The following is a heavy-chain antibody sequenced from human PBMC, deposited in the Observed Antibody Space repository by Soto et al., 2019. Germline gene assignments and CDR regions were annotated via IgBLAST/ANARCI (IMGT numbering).Heavy chain of an antibody. CDR1: GYSFTSYS. Sequence: AALKISCKGSGYSFTSYSIGWVRQMPGKGLEWMGMIYPGDSDTRYSPSFQGQVTISADKSISTAYLQWSSLKASDTAMYYCARHKYCSSTSCHYYYCGMDVWGQGTTVTASS. V-gene: IGHV5-51*01. CDR2: IYPGDSDT. CDR3: ARHKYCSSTSCHYYYCGMDV. J-gene: IGHJ6*02. D-gene: IGHD2-2*01.